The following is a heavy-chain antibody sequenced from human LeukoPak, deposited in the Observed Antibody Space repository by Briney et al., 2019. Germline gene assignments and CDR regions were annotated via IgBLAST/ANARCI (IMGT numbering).Heavy chain of an antibody. CDR1: GYTFTSYG. J-gene: IGHJ4*02. V-gene: IGHV1-18*01. CDR3: ARDFVEWAPSSSDYYFDY. CDR2: ISAYNGNT. Sequence: ASVKVSCKASGYTFTSYGTSWVRQAPGQGLEWMGWISAYNGNTNYAQKLQGRVTMTTDTSTSTAYMELRSLRSDDTAVYYCARDFVEWAPSSSDYYFDYWGQGTLVTVSS. D-gene: IGHD6-6*01.